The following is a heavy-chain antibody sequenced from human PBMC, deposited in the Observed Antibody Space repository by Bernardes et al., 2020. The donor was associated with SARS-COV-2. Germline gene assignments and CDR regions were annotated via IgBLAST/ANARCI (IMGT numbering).Heavy chain of an antibody. Sequence: TLSLTCTVSGGSISSGGYYWSWIRQHPGKGLEWIGYIYYSGSTYYNPSLKSRVTISVDTSKNQFSLKLSSVTAADTAVYYCATSLLTGYYDSSGYQGFGDYFDYWGQGTLVTVSS. J-gene: IGHJ4*02. CDR1: GGSISSGGYY. V-gene: IGHV4-31*03. D-gene: IGHD3-22*01. CDR2: IYYSGST. CDR3: ATSLLTGYYDSSGYQGFGDYFDY.